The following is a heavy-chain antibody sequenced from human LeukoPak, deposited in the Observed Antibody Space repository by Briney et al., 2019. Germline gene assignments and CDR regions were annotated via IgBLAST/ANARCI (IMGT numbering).Heavy chain of an antibody. CDR2: ISGSGGST. V-gene: IGHV3-23*01. CDR1: GFTFSSYA. D-gene: IGHD3-10*01. CDR3: AKGIYGSGSYAHFDY. Sequence: PGGSLRLSCAASGFTFSSYAMSWVRQAPGKGLEWVSAISGSGGSTYYADSVKGRFTISRDNSKNTLYLQMNSLRAEDTAVYYCAKGIYGSGSYAHFDYWGQGTLVTVSS. J-gene: IGHJ4*02.